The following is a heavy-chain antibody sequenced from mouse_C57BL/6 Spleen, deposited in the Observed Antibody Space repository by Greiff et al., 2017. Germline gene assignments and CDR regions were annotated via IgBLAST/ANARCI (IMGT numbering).Heavy chain of an antibody. CDR2: ISSGGDYT. V-gene: IGHV5-9-1*02. CDR1: GFTFSSYA. J-gene: IGHJ4*01. Sequence: EVQVVESGEGLVKPGGSLKLSCAASGFTFSSYAMSWVRQTPEKRLEWVAYISSGGDYTYYADTVKGRFTISRDNARNTLYLQMSSLKSEDTAMYYCTRDRNYGSSYAMDYWGQGTSVTVSS. D-gene: IGHD1-1*01. CDR3: TRDRNYGSSYAMDY.